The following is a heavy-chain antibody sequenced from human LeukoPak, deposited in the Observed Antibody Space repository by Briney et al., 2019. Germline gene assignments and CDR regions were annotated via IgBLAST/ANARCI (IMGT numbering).Heavy chain of an antibody. Sequence: PGGSLRLSCAASGFTFSDHFMDWVRQAQGKGLEWVGRIKNRANRYTTEYAASVKGRFTISRVDSENTLFLQMNSLRAEDTAVYYCARAPGGWIDYWAQGALVTVSS. CDR1: GFTFSDHF. CDR2: IKNRANRYTT. CDR3: ARAPGGWIDY. D-gene: IGHD6-19*01. V-gene: IGHV3-72*01. J-gene: IGHJ4*02.